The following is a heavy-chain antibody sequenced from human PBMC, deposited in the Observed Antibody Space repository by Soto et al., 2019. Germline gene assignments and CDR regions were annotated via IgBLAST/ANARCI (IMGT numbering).Heavy chain of an antibody. V-gene: IGHV1-18*01. Sequence: ASVKVSCKASGYTFTIYGISWVRQAPGQGLEWMGWISAYNGNTNYAQKLQGRVTMTTDTSTSTAYMELRSLRSDDTAVYYCARDIPDSSSWLYYYYGMDVWGQGTTVTVSS. D-gene: IGHD6-13*01. CDR1: GYTFTIYG. CDR2: ISAYNGNT. CDR3: ARDIPDSSSWLYYYYGMDV. J-gene: IGHJ6*02.